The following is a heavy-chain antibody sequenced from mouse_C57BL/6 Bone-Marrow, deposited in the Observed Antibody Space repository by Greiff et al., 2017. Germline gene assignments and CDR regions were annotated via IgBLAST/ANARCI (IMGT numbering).Heavy chain of an antibody. D-gene: IGHD1-1*01. J-gene: IGHJ2*01. CDR2: IDPSDSYT. Sequence: VKLQESGAELVKPGASVKLSCKASGYTFTSYWMQWVKQRPGQGLEWIGEIDPSDSYTNYNQKFKGKATLTVDTSSSTAYMQRSSLTYEDSAVYYCARDYGSSDGYWGQGTTLTVSS. CDR3: ARDYGSSDGY. CDR1: GYTFTSYW. V-gene: IGHV1-50*01.